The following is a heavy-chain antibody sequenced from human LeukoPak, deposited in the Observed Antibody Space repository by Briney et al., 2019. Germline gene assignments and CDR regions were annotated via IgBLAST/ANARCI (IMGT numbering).Heavy chain of an antibody. D-gene: IGHD4-23*01. Sequence: ASVKVSCKASGYTFTSYYMHWVRQAPGQGLEWMGIINPSGGSTSYAQKFQGRATMTRDMSTSTDYMELSSLRSEDTAVYYCARDNSVEDTAWWFDPWGQGTLVTVSS. V-gene: IGHV1-46*01. J-gene: IGHJ5*02. CDR2: INPSGGST. CDR3: ARDNSVEDTAWWFDP. CDR1: GYTFTSYY.